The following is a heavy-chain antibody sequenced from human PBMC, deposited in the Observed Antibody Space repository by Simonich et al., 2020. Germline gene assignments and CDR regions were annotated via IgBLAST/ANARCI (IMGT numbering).Heavy chain of an antibody. V-gene: IGHV1-18*01. D-gene: IGHD2-15*01. CDR2: ITAYNGNT. CDR1: GYTFTSYG. Sequence: QVQLVQSGAEVKKPGASVKVSCKASGYTFTSYGISWVRQAPGQGIEWMGWITAYNGNTNHAQKLQGRVTMTTDTSTSTAYMELRSLRSDDTAVYYCARASRGTWWYYYFDYWGQGTLVTVSS. J-gene: IGHJ4*02. CDR3: ARASRGTWWYYYFDY.